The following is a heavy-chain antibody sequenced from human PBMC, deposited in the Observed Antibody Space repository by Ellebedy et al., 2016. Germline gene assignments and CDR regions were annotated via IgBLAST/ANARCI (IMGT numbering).Heavy chain of an antibody. Sequence: SETLSLXXTVSGGSISSTSYSWGWIRQPPGKGLEWIGSIYHSGSTYYNPSLKSRVTISVDTSKNQFSLKLSSVTAADTAVYYCAREDYDSSGYYYVPYWGQGTLVTVSS. J-gene: IGHJ4*02. V-gene: IGHV4-39*07. CDR2: IYHSGST. CDR1: GGSISSTSYS. CDR3: AREDYDSSGYYYVPY. D-gene: IGHD3-22*01.